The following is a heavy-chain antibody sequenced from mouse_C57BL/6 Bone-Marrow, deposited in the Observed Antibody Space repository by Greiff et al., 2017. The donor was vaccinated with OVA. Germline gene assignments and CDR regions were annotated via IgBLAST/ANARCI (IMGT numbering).Heavy chain of an antibody. J-gene: IGHJ2*01. Sequence: VQLQQSGPELVKPGASVKMSCKASGYTFTDYNMHWVKQSHGKSLEWIGYINPNNGGTSYNQKFKGKATLTVNKSSSTAYMELRSLTSEDSAVYYCASPGQVGYYFDYWGQGTTLTVSS. CDR3: ASPGQVGYYFDY. D-gene: IGHD1-3*01. CDR2: INPNNGGT. CDR1: GYTFTDYN. V-gene: IGHV1-22*01.